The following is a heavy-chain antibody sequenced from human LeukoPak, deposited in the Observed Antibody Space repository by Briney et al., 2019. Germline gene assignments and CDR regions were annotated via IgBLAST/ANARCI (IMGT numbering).Heavy chain of an antibody. Sequence: PGGSLRLSCAASGFTFSNAWMSWVRQAPGKGLEWVSTLSGSGASTSYADSVKGRFTISRDNSKNTLYLQMNSLRAEDTARYYCAKQKGYCSGGSCYYSDYWGQGTLVTVSS. CDR1: GFTFSNAW. V-gene: IGHV3-23*01. J-gene: IGHJ4*02. CDR3: AKQKGYCSGGSCYYSDY. D-gene: IGHD2-15*01. CDR2: LSGSGAST.